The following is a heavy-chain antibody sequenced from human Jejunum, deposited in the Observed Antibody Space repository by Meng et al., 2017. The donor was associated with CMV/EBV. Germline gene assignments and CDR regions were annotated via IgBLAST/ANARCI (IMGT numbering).Heavy chain of an antibody. CDR1: RFTFSTYG. Sequence: SRFTFSTYGMKWVRQAPGKGLEWVSYISSSSNYIYYADSVKGRFTISRDNAKNSLHLQMNSLRAEDTALYYCVRDIVVSDAFDIWGQGTMVTVSS. D-gene: IGHD3-22*01. J-gene: IGHJ3*02. CDR2: ISSSSNYI. CDR3: VRDIVVSDAFDI. V-gene: IGHV3-21*01.